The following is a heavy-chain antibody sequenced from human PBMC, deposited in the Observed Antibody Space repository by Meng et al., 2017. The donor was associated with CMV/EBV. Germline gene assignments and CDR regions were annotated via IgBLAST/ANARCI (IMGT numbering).Heavy chain of an antibody. CDR2: INPSGGST. CDR3: AREKEDQGSSSWWGPGG. J-gene: IGHJ4*02. Sequence: QVQLVQSGAGVKKPGASVKVSCTASGYTFTSYYMHWVRQAPGQGLEWMGIINPSGGSTSYAQKFQGRVTMTRDTSTSTVYMELSSLRSEDTAVYYCAREKEDQGSSSWWGPGGWGQGTLGTVSS. V-gene: IGHV1-46*01. D-gene: IGHD6-13*01. CDR1: GYTFTSYY.